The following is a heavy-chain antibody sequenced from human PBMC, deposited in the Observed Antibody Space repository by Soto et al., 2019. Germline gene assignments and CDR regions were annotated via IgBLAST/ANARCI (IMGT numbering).Heavy chain of an antibody. Sequence: GGSLRLSCVASGFTFINYAMTWVRQAPGKGLEWVSTLSASGRSTYYPDSVKGRFTISRDNSRNTLYLHMNSLRAEDTAIYYCAKDGAQMTTVVIGYFDYWGQGTLVTVSS. CDR3: AKDGAQMTTVVIGYFDY. CDR1: GFTFINYA. D-gene: IGHD4-17*01. V-gene: IGHV3-23*01. CDR2: LSASGRST. J-gene: IGHJ4*02.